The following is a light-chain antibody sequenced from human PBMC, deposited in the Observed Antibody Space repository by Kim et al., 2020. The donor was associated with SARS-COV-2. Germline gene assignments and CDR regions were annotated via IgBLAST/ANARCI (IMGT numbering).Light chain of an antibody. V-gene: IGLV6-57*04. CDR3: QSYDSSNLWV. J-gene: IGLJ3*02. Sequence: NFMLTQPHSVSESPGKTVTISCTRSSGSIASNYVQWYQQRQGSAPTTVIYEDNQRPSGVPDRFSGSIDSSSNSASLTISGLKTEDEADYYCQSYDSSNLWVCVGGTQLTVL. CDR2: EDN. CDR1: SGSIASNY.